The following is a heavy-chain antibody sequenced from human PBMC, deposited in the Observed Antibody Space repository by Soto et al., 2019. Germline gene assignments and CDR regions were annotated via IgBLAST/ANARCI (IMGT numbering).Heavy chain of an antibody. D-gene: IGHD3-10*01. CDR1: GFTFSSYW. J-gene: IGHJ6*03. CDR3: ARASYYGSGSYYISYYYYYMDV. Sequence: PGGSLRLSCAASGFTFSSYWMSWVRQAPGKGLEWVANIKQDGSEKYYVDSVKGRFTISRDNAKNSLYLQMNSLRAEDTAVYYCARASYYGSGSYYISYYYYYMDVWGKGTTVTVSS. V-gene: IGHV3-7*01. CDR2: IKQDGSEK.